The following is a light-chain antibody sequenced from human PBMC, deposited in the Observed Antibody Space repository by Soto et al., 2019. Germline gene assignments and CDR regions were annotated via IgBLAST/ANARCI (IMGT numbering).Light chain of an antibody. CDR2: GAS. CDR3: QQYGRSPFT. J-gene: IGKJ3*01. V-gene: IGKV3-20*01. CDR1: QSVSSSY. Sequence: EIVLTQSPGTLSLSPRERATLSCRASQSVSSSYLAWYQQKPGQAPRLLIYGASSRATGIPGRFSGSGSGTDFTLTISRLEPEDFAVYYCQQYGRSPFTFCPGTKVDIK.